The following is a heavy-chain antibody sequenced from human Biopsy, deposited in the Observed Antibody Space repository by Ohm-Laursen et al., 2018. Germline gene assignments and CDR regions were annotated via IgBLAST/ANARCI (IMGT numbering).Heavy chain of an antibody. CDR3: ARDIMNRIAGLVARSDVFDV. D-gene: IGHD3-16*01. V-gene: IGHV1-2*02. CDR2: ISPNSGGT. CDR1: GYAVNDYF. Sequence: GAPVKVSCKGSGYAVNDYFLHWLRQAPGQGPEWMGGISPNSGGTNYAQKFQGRVTMTTDTSTSTVYLELRRLISDDTAVYYCARDIMNRIAGLVARSDVFDVWGQGTLVTVSS. J-gene: IGHJ3*01.